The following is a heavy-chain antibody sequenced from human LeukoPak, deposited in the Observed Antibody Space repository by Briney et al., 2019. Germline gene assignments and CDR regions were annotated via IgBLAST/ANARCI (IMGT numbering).Heavy chain of an antibody. Sequence: GGSLRLSCAASGFTFSDYYMSWIRQAPGKGLEWVSYISSSGSHTNYADSVKGRFTISRDNAKNSLSLQVNSLRADDTAVYYCAGVGSIAAAGTPDYWGQGTLVTVSS. J-gene: IGHJ4*02. D-gene: IGHD6-13*01. V-gene: IGHV3-11*06. CDR1: GFTFSDYY. CDR2: ISSSGSHT. CDR3: AGVGSIAAAGTPDY.